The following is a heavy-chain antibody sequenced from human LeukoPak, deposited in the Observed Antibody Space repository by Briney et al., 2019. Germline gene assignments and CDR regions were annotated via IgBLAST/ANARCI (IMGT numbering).Heavy chain of an antibody. V-gene: IGHV4-31*03. CDR2: IYYSGST. D-gene: IGHD3-10*01. J-gene: IGHJ4*02. Sequence: SQTLSLTCTVSGGSISSGGYYWGWIRQHPGKGLEWLGYIYYSGSTYYNPSLKSRVTISVDTSKNQFSQKLSSVTAADTAVYYCARGRMVRGVIYRRGNSEIDYWGQGTLVTVSS. CDR1: GGSISSGGYY. CDR3: ARGRMVRGVIYRRGNSEIDY.